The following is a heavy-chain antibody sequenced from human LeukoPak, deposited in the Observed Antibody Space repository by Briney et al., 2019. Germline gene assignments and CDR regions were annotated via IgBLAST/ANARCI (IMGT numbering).Heavy chain of an antibody. D-gene: IGHD5-18*01. V-gene: IGHV4-31*03. J-gene: IGHJ4*02. CDR1: GGSTSSDGYS. CDR3: ARDNGYGRGDY. CDR2: IYYSGAT. Sequence: SETLSLTCTVSGGSTSSDGYSWSWIRQHPKKGLEWIGYIYYSGATYYNPSLKSRVTISVDTSNNQFSLKLSSVSAADTAVYYCARDNGYGRGDYWGQGTLVTVSS.